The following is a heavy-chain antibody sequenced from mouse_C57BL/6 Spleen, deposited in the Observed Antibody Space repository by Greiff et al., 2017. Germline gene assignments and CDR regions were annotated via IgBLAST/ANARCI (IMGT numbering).Heavy chain of an antibody. CDR1: GYTFTSYW. Sequence: VQLQQSGAELVKPGASVKLSCKASGYTFTSYWMHWVKQRPGQGLEWIGMIHPNSGSTNYNEKFKSKATLTVDKSSSTAYMQLSSLTSEDSAVYYCARGNWGFYAMDYWGQGTSVTVSS. CDR2: IHPNSGST. D-gene: IGHD4-1*01. J-gene: IGHJ4*01. CDR3: ARGNWGFYAMDY. V-gene: IGHV1-64*01.